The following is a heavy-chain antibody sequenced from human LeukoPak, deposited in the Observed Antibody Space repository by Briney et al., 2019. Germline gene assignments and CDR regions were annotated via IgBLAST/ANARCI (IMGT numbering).Heavy chain of an antibody. J-gene: IGHJ3*02. CDR1: GYTLTELS. V-gene: IGHV1-24*01. D-gene: IGHD5-18*01. CDR3: ATDSGYSYGYDAFDI. Sequence: GASVKVSCKASGYTLTELSMHWVRQAPGKGLEWMGGFDPEGGETIYAQKFQGRVTMTEDTSTDTAYMELSSLRSEDTAVYYCATDSGYSYGYDAFDIWGQGTMVTVSS. CDR2: FDPEGGET.